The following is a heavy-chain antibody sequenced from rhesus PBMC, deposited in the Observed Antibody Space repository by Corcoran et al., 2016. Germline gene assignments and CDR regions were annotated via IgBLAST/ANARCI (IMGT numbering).Heavy chain of an antibody. J-gene: IGHJ4*01. CDR2: IYSNSEST. Sequence: QVKLQESGPGLVKPSETLSLPCAVSGGSISSSNWWSWIRQPPGKGLEWMGGIYSNSESTNHNPSLKSRVTISKDTSKNQFSLKLSSVTAADTAVYYCARQIVVVRAYYFDYWGQGVLVTVSS. D-gene: IGHD2-39*02. CDR1: GGSISSSNW. CDR3: ARQIVVVRAYYFDY. V-gene: IGHV4S12*01.